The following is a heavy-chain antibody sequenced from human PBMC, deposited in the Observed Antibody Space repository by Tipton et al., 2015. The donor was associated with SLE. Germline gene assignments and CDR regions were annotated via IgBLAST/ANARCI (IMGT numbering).Heavy chain of an antibody. Sequence: TLSLTCTVSGGSISSYYWSWIRQPPGKGLEWIGYIYTSGSTNYNPSLKSRVTISVDTSKNQFSLKLSSVTAADTAVYYCARDGQQLVYDAFDLWGQGTMVTVSS. CDR3: ARDGQQLVYDAFDL. CDR1: GGSISSYY. V-gene: IGHV4-4*08. CDR2: IYTSGST. D-gene: IGHD6-13*01. J-gene: IGHJ3*01.